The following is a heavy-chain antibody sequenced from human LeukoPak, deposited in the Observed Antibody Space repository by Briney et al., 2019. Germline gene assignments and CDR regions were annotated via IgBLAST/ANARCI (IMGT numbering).Heavy chain of an antibody. CDR2: ITGNGDTT. D-gene: IGHD3-22*01. CDR1: GFTFSRYP. CDR3: AIDYDSSGSYFDY. J-gene: IGHJ4*02. V-gene: IGHV3-23*01. Sequence: QPGGSLRLSCASSGFTFSRYPMNWVRHAPGKGLEWVSLITGNGDTTHYADSVKGRSTISRDNSKNTLYLQMNSLRDEDAAVYYCAIDYDSSGSYFDYWGQGTLVTVSS.